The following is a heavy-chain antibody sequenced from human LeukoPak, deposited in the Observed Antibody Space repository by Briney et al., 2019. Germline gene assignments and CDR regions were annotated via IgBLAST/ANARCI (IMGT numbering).Heavy chain of an antibody. CDR3: ARDDSWYTFDY. J-gene: IGHJ4*02. D-gene: IGHD6-13*01. CDR1: GFTFSSYA. Sequence: GGSLRLSCAASGFTFSSYAMHWVRQAPAKGLEYVSAISSNGGSTYYANSVKGRFTISRDNSKNTLYLQMGSLRAEDMAVYYCARDDSWYTFDYWGQGTLVTVSS. CDR2: ISSNGGST. V-gene: IGHV3-64*01.